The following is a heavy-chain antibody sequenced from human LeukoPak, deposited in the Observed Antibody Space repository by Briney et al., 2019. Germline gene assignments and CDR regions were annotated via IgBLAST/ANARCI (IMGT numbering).Heavy chain of an antibody. CDR2: IYHSGST. V-gene: IGHV4-4*07. CDR1: GGSLRSYY. Sequence: SETLSLTCTISGGSLRSYYWSWIRQPAGKGLEWIGRIYHSGSTNENPSLKSRVTVSVDTSKNQFSLRLSSVTAADTAVYYCAREESDYWGQGTLVTVSS. J-gene: IGHJ4*02. D-gene: IGHD3-10*01. CDR3: AREESDY.